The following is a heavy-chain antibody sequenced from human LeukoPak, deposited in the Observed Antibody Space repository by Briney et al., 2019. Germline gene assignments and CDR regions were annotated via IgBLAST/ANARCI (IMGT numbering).Heavy chain of an antibody. CDR3: ARDRSVPATAILDY. CDR1: GFTFSSYA. Sequence: GGSLRLSCAASGFTFSSYAMSWVRQAPGKGLEWVSAISGSGGSTYYADSVKGRFTISRDNSKNTLYLQMNSLRAEDTAVYYCARDRSVPATAILDYWGQGTLVTVSS. J-gene: IGHJ4*02. V-gene: IGHV3-23*01. D-gene: IGHD2-2*02. CDR2: ISGSGGST.